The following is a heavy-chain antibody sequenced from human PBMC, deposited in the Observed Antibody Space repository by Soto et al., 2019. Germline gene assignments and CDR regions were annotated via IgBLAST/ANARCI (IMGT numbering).Heavy chain of an antibody. CDR2: INHSGST. CDR3: ARRMYSSGWFYYYFGMDV. Sequence: ASETLSLTCAVYGGSFSGYYWSRIRQPPGKGLEWIGEINHSGSTNYNPSLKSRVTISVDTSKNQFSLKLSSVTAADTAEYYCARRMYSSGWFYYYFGMDVWGHGTTVTVS. J-gene: IGHJ6*02. V-gene: IGHV4-34*01. CDR1: GGSFSGYY. D-gene: IGHD6-19*01.